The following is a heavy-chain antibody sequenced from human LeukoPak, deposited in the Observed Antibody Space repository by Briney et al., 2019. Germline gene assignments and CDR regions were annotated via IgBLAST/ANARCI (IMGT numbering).Heavy chain of an antibody. J-gene: IGHJ3*02. Sequence: ASVKVSCKASGYTFTDYYMHWVRQAPGQGLEWMGWINPNSGVTNSAQKFQGRVTMTRDTSINTAYMELSRLRSDDTAVYYCARDGAFDIWGQGTMVTVSS. CDR2: INPNSGVT. CDR3: ARDGAFDI. V-gene: IGHV1-2*02. CDR1: GYTFTDYY.